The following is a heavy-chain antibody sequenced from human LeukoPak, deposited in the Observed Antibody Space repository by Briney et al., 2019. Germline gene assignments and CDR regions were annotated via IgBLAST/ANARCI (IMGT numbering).Heavy chain of an antibody. CDR1: GYTFTGYY. Sequence: ASVKVSCKASGYTFTGYYMHWVRQAPGQGLEWMGRINPNSGGTNYAQKFQGRVTMTGDTSISTAYMELSRLRSDDTAVYYCARPEVQWLGQYEYFQHWGQGTLVTVSS. CDR3: ARPEVQWLGQYEYFQH. CDR2: INPNSGGT. V-gene: IGHV1-2*06. D-gene: IGHD6-19*01. J-gene: IGHJ1*01.